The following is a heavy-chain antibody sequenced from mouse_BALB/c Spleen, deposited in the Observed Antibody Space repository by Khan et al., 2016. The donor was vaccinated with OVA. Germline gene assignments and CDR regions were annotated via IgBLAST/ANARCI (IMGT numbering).Heavy chain of an antibody. CDR3: ARGVADFYRNYGGAIDT. V-gene: IGHV9-4*02. CDR2: INTHSGVP. CDR1: GYTFTTAG. J-gene: IGHJ4*01. D-gene: IGHD2-5*01. Sequence: LVESGPELKKPGETVRISCKASGYTFTTAGMQWVQKMPGKGLKWIGWINTHSGVPKYAEDFKGRFVFSLETSASTAYLQITNLKNEDTATYLCARGVADFYRNYGGAIDTWGQGTSVTVSS.